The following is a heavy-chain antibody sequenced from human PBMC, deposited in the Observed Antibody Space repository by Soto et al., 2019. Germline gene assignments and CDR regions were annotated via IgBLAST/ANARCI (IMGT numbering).Heavy chain of an antibody. Sequence: SETLSLTCTVSGGSISSYYWSWIRQPPGKGLEWIGYIYYSGSTNYNPSLKSRVTISVDTSKNQFSLKLSSVTAADTAVYYCAIVRDSSGWYYFDYWGQGTLVNVSS. CDR3: AIVRDSSGWYYFDY. V-gene: IGHV4-59*01. J-gene: IGHJ4*02. CDR1: GGSISSYY. CDR2: IYYSGST. D-gene: IGHD6-19*01.